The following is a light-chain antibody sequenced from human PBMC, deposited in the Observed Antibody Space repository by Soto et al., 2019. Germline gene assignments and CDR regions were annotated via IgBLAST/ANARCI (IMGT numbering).Light chain of an antibody. J-gene: IGKJ5*01. CDR3: QHYNTYPIT. Sequence: DIQMTQSPSSLSASVGDRVTITCRASQAISNSVAWFQQKPGKAPKSLIYGASSLRSGVPSKFSGSGSGTDFTLTISNLQPEDFATYYCQHYNTYPITFGQGTRLEI. CDR2: GAS. CDR1: QAISNS. V-gene: IGKV1-16*02.